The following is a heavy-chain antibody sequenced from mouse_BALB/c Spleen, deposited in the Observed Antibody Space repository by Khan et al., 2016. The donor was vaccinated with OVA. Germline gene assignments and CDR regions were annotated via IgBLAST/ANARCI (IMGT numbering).Heavy chain of an antibody. CDR2: IDPAHGNT. J-gene: IGHJ2*01. CDR1: GFNINDTY. V-gene: IGHV14-3*02. Sequence: EVQLQQSGAELVKPGASVKLSCTASGFNINDTYMHWVKQRPEQGLEWIGRIDPAHGNTKFDPKFQGKATITADPSSNTAYLQLSCLTYEDTAVEYWARINAWGEGTILTVSS. CDR3: ARINA.